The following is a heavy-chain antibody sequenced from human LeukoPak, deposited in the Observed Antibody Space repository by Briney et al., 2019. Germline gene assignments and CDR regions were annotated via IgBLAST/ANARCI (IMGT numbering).Heavy chain of an antibody. CDR2: IKSRSDGGTI. CDR3: AKDRDQWTYEGSDV. J-gene: IGHJ4*02. CDR1: GFTFSGAW. D-gene: IGHD5-12*01. V-gene: IGHV3-15*01. Sequence: GGSLRLSCAASGFTFSGAWMTWVRQAPGKGLEWVGRIKSRSDGGTIDYAAPVKGRFTISRDDSKATVYLQMSSLKVEDTAIYYCAKDRDQWTYEGSDVWGQGTLVTVSS.